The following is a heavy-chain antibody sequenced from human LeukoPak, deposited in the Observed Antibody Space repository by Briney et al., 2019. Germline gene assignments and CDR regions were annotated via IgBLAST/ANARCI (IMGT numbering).Heavy chain of an antibody. J-gene: IGHJ4*02. CDR3: ARSGWTEGFDY. D-gene: IGHD6-19*01. CDR2: IYYSGST. V-gene: IGHV4-39*01. CDR1: GGSISSSSYY. Sequence: SETLSLTCTVSGGSISSSSYYWGWIRHPPGKGLEWIGSIYYSGSTYYNPSLKSRVTISVDTSKNQFSLKLSSVTAADTAVYYCARSGWTEGFDYWGQGTLVTVSS.